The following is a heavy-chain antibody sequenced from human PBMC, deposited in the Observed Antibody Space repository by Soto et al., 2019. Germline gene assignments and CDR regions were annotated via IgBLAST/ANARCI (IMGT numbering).Heavy chain of an antibody. V-gene: IGHV1-3*01. J-gene: IGHJ4*02. CDR1: GFTFTSYA. CDR2: INGGSGNT. CDR3: ARVPPWGNSAGDYYIQHYDS. Sequence: ASVKVSCKASGFTFTSYAIHWLRQAPGQRPQWMGWINGGSGNTKYSQDFQGRVTFTRDTFATTAYLELSSLRSEDTAVYYCARVPPWGNSAGDYYIQHYDSWGQGTPVTVS. D-gene: IGHD3-10*01.